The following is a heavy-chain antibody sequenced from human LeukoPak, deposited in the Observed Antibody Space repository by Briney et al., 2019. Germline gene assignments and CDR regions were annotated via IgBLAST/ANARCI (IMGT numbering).Heavy chain of an antibody. CDR1: GYTFTSYY. D-gene: IGHD3-3*01. Sequence: ASVKVSCKASGYTFTSYYMHWVRQAPGQGLEWMGIINPSGGSTSYAQKFQGRVTMTRDTSTSTVYMELSSLRSEDTAVYYCASVVTIFGVAGAGAFDIWGQGTMVAVSS. CDR3: ASVVTIFGVAGAGAFDI. J-gene: IGHJ3*02. CDR2: INPSGGST. V-gene: IGHV1-46*01.